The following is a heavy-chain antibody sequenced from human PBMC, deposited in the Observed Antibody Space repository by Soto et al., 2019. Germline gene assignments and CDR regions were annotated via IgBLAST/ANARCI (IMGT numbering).Heavy chain of an antibody. CDR1: GFTFSSYG. Sequence: GGSLRLSCAASGFTFSSYGMHWVRQAPGKGLEWVAVISYDGSNKYYADSVKGRFTISRDNAKNTLYLQMNSLRAEDTAVYYCARDIFHYDFSSYCYYMDVWGKGTTVTVSS. CDR3: ARDIFHYDFSSYCYYMDV. D-gene: IGHD3-3*01. V-gene: IGHV3-30*03. J-gene: IGHJ6*03. CDR2: ISYDGSNK.